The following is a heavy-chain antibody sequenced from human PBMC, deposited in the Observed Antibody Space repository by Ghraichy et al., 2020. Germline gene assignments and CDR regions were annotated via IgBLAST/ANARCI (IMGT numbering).Heavy chain of an antibody. CDR3: ARPPSHYYYGMDV. CDR1: GGSVSSYSSY. CDR2: LYYSGTT. J-gene: IGHJ6*02. Sequence: SETLSLTCTVSGGSVSSYSSYWVWIRQPPGKGLEWIGSLYYSGTTYYNPSLKSRVPIFVDASKNQFSLKLSYVTAANTAVYYCARPPSHYYYGMDVWGQGTAVPVSS. D-gene: IGHD3-9*01. V-gene: IGHV4-39*01.